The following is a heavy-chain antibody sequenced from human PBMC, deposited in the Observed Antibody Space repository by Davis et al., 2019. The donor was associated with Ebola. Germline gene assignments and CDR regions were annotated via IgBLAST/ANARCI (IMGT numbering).Heavy chain of an antibody. J-gene: IGHJ4*02. CDR2: IHESGRT. CDR3: ARDFSNYALNY. Sequence: PSETLSLTCTVSGGPISSHYWSWIRQPPGKGLEWIGYIHESGRTNLNPSLKSRVTISGETSRIQFSLRLNSVTAADTAFYYCARDFSNYALNYWGQGALVTVSS. D-gene: IGHD4-11*01. CDR1: GGPISSHY. V-gene: IGHV4-59*11.